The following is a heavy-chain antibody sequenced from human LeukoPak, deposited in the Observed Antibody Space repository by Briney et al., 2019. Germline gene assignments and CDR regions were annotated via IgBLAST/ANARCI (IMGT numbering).Heavy chain of an antibody. V-gene: IGHV4-31*03. J-gene: IGHJ4*02. CDR3: ARGRTGDAFDY. D-gene: IGHD7-27*01. Sequence: SETLSLTCTVSGGSISSGGYYWSWIRQHPGKGLEWIGYIYYSGSTYYNPSLKSRVTISVDTSKSQFSLKLSSVTAADTAVYYCARGRTGDAFDYWGQGTLVTVSS. CDR1: GGSISSGGYY. CDR2: IYYSGST.